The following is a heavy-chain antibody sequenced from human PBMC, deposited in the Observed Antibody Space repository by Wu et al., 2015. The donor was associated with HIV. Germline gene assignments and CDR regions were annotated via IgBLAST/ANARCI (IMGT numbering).Heavy chain of an antibody. J-gene: IGHJ6*03. Sequence: QVQLVQSGAEVKKPGSSVKVSCKASGDSFTKYAISWVRQAPGQGLEWMGGIIPFLGATNYAQKFQGRVTITADESTSTAYMELSSLRSEDTAVYYCASNYGDLPYYYYYMDVWGKGTTVTVSS. D-gene: IGHD4-17*01. V-gene: IGHV1-69*12. CDR3: ASNYGDLPYYYYYMDV. CDR1: GDSFTKYA. CDR2: IIPFLGAT.